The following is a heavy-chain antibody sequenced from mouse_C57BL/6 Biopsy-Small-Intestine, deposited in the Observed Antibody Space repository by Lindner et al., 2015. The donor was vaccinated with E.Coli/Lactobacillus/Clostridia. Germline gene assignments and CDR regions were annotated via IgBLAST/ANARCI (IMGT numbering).Heavy chain of an antibody. CDR2: IRSESNKYAT. CDR1: GFTFGTYA. V-gene: IGHV10-3*01. Sequence: SGGGLVQPKGSLKLSCAASGFTFGTYAMHWVRQAPGKGLEWVARIRSESNKYATYYADSVKDRITTSRDDSQSMLYLQMNNLKTEDTAMYYCVRFYDDYYGGHFDVWGTGTTVTVSS. J-gene: IGHJ1*03. D-gene: IGHD2-3*01. CDR3: VRFYDDYYGGHFDV.